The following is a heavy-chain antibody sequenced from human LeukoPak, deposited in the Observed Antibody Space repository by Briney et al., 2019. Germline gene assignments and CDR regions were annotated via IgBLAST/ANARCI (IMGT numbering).Heavy chain of an antibody. Sequence: GGSLRLSCAASGFTFSNHAMNWVRQAPGKGLEWVSGLSYSGGDRYYADSVKGRFTISRDISKNTLYLQMNSLRAEDTAIYYCAKRSIVMGGGAFDFWGRGTMVTVSS. J-gene: IGHJ3*01. CDR2: LSYSGGDR. CDR3: AKRSIVMGGGAFDF. CDR1: GFTFSNHA. V-gene: IGHV3-23*01. D-gene: IGHD2-21*01.